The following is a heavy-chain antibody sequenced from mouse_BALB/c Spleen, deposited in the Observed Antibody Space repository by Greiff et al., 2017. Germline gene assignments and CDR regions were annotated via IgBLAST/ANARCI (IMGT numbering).Heavy chain of an antibody. D-gene: IGHD2-1*01. CDR3: ARWGYYGLHFDY. Sequence: EVKLQESGPGLVKPSQSLSLTCTVTGYSIPSDYAWNWIRQFPGNKLEWMGYISYSGSTSYNPSLKSRISITRDTSKNQFFLQLNSVTTEDTATYYCARWGYYGLHFDYWGQGTTLTVSS. CDR2: ISYSGST. V-gene: IGHV3-2*02. J-gene: IGHJ2*01. CDR1: GYSIPSDYA.